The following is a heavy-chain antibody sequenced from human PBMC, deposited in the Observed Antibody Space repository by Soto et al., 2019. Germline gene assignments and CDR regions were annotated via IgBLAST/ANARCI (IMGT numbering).Heavy chain of an antibody. CDR2: IYYSGST. CDR3: AGIYSGSPGGTLRY. V-gene: IGHV4-31*03. CDR1: GCSISSGGDY. D-gene: IGHD1-26*01. Sequence: QVQLQESGPGLVKPSQTLSLTCTVSGCSISSGGDYWSWIRQHPGKALEWIGYIYYSGSTYYNPSLNGRVTIAVDTSKNQFSLKLSSVTAADTAVYYCAGIYSGSPGGTLRYWGQGTLVTVSS. J-gene: IGHJ4*02.